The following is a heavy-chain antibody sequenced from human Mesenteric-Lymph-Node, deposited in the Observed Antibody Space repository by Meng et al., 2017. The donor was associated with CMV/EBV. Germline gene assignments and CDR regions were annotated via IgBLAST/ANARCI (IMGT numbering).Heavy chain of an antibody. V-gene: IGHV4-39*01. J-gene: IGHJ5*02. CDR2: IYYSGTT. CDR1: GGSISSSTYY. Sequence: SETLSLTCTVSGGSISSSTYYWGWIRQPPGKGLEWIGSIYYSGTTYYNPSLKSRVTTSVDTSKNQFSLKLTSVTAADTAVYYCARQGGDANWFDPWGQGTLVTVSS. D-gene: IGHD3-16*01. CDR3: ARQGGDANWFDP.